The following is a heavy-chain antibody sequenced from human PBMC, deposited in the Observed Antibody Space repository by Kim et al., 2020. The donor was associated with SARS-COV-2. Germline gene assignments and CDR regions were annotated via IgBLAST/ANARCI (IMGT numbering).Heavy chain of an antibody. CDR3: ARDHKRRHDTMVRGIEYYYYGMGV. CDR2: ISYTGTT. V-gene: IGHV4-31*03. J-gene: IGHJ6*02. D-gene: IGHD3-10*01. CDR1: GGSLTSGDYY. Sequence: SETLSLTCSVSGGSLTSGDYYWTWLRQHPGNGLEWLGHISYTGTTNYSPSLKSRLTISIYTSTKQFSLKLTSVTAADTAVYYCARDHKRRHDTMVRGIEYYYYGMGVWGQGTTVTVSS.